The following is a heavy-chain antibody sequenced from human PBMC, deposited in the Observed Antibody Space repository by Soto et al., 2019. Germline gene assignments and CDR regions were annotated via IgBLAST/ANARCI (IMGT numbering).Heavy chain of an antibody. Sequence: WGSLLVSCATSVFTFSIYEMNWVRQAPGKGLEWVSYISSSGATIYYADSVKGRFTVSRDNAKNSLYLQMNSLRAEDTAVYYCARDVLGASNYNHWGQGTLVTVSS. CDR1: VFTFSIYE. CDR3: ARDVLGASNYNH. D-gene: IGHD4-4*01. J-gene: IGHJ5*02. CDR2: ISSSGATI. V-gene: IGHV3-48*03.